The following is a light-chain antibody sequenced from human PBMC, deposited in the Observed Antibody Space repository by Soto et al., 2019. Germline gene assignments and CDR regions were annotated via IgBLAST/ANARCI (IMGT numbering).Light chain of an antibody. CDR2: GAS. CDR3: QPYNSWPPYT. Sequence: EIVMTQSPAALSVSPGERATLSCRASQSVSSNLAWYQQKFGQAPRLLIYGASTRATGVPARFSGSGSGTEFTLTISSLQFDDSAVYYCQPYNSWPPYTFGQGTKLEIK. J-gene: IGKJ2*01. CDR1: QSVSSN. V-gene: IGKV3-15*01.